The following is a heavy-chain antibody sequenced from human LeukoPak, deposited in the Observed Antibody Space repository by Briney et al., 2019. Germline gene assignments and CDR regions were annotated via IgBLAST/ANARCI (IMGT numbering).Heavy chain of an antibody. CDR3: AKAAGGDSWSGSRTWFDP. D-gene: IGHD3-3*01. CDR2: LSGSGGST. Sequence: GRSLRLSCAASGFTFSSYAMTWVRQAPGKGLEWVSTLSGSGGSTYYPDSVKGRFTISRDNSKNTLYLQMNSLRAEDTAVYYCAKAAGGDSWSGSRTWFDPWGQGTLVTVSS. CDR1: GFTFSSYA. J-gene: IGHJ5*02. V-gene: IGHV3-23*01.